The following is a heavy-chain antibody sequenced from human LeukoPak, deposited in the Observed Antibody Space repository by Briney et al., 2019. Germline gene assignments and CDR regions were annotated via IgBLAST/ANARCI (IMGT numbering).Heavy chain of an antibody. V-gene: IGHV1-18*01. CDR2: ISAYNGNT. J-gene: IGHJ4*02. D-gene: IGHD2-15*01. Sequence: GASVKVSCKASGYTFTSYGISWVRQAPGQGLEWMGWISAYNGNTNYAQKFQGRVAMTRDTSTSTAYMELRSLRSDDTAVYYCARGLSCSGNTCYAAHFDSWGQGTLVTVSS. CDR3: ARGLSCSGNTCYAAHFDS. CDR1: GYTFTSYG.